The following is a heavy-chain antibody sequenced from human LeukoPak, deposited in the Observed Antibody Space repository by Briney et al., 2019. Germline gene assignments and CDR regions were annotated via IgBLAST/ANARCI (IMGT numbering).Heavy chain of an antibody. CDR1: GFTFSSYA. Sequence: GVSLRLSCAASGFTFSSYAMHWVRQAPGKGLEWVAVISYDGSNKYYADSVKGRFTISRDNSKNTLYPQMNSLRAEDTAVYYCATSYGGSYLDFDYWGQGTLVTVSS. CDR3: ATSYGGSYLDFDY. D-gene: IGHD1-26*01. J-gene: IGHJ4*02. V-gene: IGHV3-30-3*01. CDR2: ISYDGSNK.